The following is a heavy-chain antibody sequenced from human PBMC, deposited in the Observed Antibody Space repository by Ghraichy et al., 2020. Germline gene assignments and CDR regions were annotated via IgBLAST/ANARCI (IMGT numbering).Heavy chain of an antibody. Sequence: ASVKVSCKASGYTFTGYYMHWVRQAPGQGLEWMGWINPNSGGTNYAQKFQGRVTMTRDTSISTAYMELSRLRSDDTAVYYCARAVLEYSSSLLDYWGQGTLVTVSS. D-gene: IGHD6-6*01. V-gene: IGHV1-2*02. J-gene: IGHJ4*02. CDR2: INPNSGGT. CDR1: GYTFTGYY. CDR3: ARAVLEYSSSLLDY.